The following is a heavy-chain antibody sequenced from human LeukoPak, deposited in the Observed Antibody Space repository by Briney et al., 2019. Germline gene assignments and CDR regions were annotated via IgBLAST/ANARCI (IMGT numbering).Heavy chain of an antibody. CDR1: GGSISSGGYS. CDR3: ARGFSDTAMVS. D-gene: IGHD5-18*01. V-gene: IGHV4-61*08. Sequence: SETLSLTCAVSGGSISSGGYSWSWIRQPPGKGLEWIGYIYYSGSTNYNPSLKSRVTISVDTSKNQFSLKLSSVTAADTAVYYCARGFSDTAMVSWGQGTLVTVSS. CDR2: IYYSGST. J-gene: IGHJ4*02.